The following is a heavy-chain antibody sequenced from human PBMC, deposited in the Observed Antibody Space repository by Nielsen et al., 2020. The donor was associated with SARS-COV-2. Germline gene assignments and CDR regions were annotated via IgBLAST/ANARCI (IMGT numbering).Heavy chain of an antibody. V-gene: IGHV3-33*01. CDR1: GFTFSSYG. Sequence: GESLKISCAASGFTFSSYGMHWVRQAPGKGLEWVAVIWYDGSNKYYADSVKGRFTISRDNSKNTLYLQMNSLRAGDTAVYYCARDSSSSWSYYYYYYMDVWGKGTTVTVSS. D-gene: IGHD6-13*01. CDR3: ARDSSSSWSYYYYYYMDV. J-gene: IGHJ6*03. CDR2: IWYDGSNK.